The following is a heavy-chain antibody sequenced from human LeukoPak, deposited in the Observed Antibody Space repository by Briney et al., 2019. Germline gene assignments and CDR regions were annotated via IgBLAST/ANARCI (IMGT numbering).Heavy chain of an antibody. CDR3: ARGPRRVLRFLEWSTETYYYYGMDV. J-gene: IGHJ6*02. V-gene: IGHV4-31*03. CDR1: GGSISSGGYY. CDR2: IYYSGST. D-gene: IGHD3-3*01. Sequence: SETLPLTCTVSGGSISSGGYYWSWIRQHPGKGLEWIGYIYYSGSTYYNPSLKSRVTISVDTSKNQFSLKLSSVTAADTAVYYCARGPRRVLRFLEWSTETYYYYGMDVWGQGTTVTVSS.